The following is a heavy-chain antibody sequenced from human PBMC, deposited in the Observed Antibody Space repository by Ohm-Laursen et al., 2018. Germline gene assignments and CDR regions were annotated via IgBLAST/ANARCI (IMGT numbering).Heavy chain of an antibody. J-gene: IGHJ5*02. CDR2: INPNSGGT. Sequence: GSSVKVPCKASGYTFTGYYIHWVRQAPGRGLEWMGWINPNSGGTNYAQKFQGRVTMTRDTSISTAYMELSRLRSDDTAVYYCARARITMVRGVSNWFDPWGQGTLVTVSS. CDR1: GYTFTGYY. D-gene: IGHD3-10*01. V-gene: IGHV1-2*02. CDR3: ARARITMVRGVSNWFDP.